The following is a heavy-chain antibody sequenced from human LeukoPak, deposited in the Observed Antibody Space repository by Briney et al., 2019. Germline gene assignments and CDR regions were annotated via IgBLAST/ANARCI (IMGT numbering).Heavy chain of an antibody. CDR1: GYTFTGYY. CDR3: ARSEYGGNSHKPSTYYYYYYMDV. V-gene: IGHV1-2*04. Sequence: GASVKVSCKASGYTFTGYYMHWVRQAPGQGLEWMGWINPNSGGTNYAQKFQGWVTMTRDTSISTAYMELSRLRSDDTAVCYCARSEYGGNSHKPSTYYYYYYMDVWGKGTTVTVSS. CDR2: INPNSGGT. J-gene: IGHJ6*03. D-gene: IGHD4-23*01.